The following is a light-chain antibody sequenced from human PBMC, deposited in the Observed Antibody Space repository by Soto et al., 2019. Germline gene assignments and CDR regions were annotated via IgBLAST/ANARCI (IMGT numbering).Light chain of an antibody. CDR2: DVS. J-gene: IGLJ1*01. CDR3: GSYTSSSTLYV. Sequence: QSALTQPASVSGSPGQSITISCTGTSSDVGGSKYVSWYQQHPGKAPKLMIYDVSNRPSGVSNRFSGSKSGNTASLTISGLQAEDEADYYCGSYTSSSTLYVVGTGTKLTVL. V-gene: IGLV2-14*01. CDR1: SSDVGGSKY.